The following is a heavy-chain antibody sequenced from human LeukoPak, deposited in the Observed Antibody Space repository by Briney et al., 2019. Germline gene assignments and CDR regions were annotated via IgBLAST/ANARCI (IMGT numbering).Heavy chain of an antibody. V-gene: IGHV1-18*01. CDR2: SSTGNRDP. Sequence: ASVKVSCKAGGYRFTDFGISWLRQAPGQGLEWMGWSSTGNRDPEYAQKFKGRVTVSTDTSPKTAYMELRSLRLDDTALYFCSRDWGTAGDISDIWGQGTMITVSS. D-gene: IGHD1-1*01. CDR3: SRDWGTAGDISDI. CDR1: GYRFTDFG. J-gene: IGHJ3*02.